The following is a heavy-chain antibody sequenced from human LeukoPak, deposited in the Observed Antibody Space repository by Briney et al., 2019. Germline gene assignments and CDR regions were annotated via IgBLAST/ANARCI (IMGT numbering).Heavy chain of an antibody. CDR1: GFTFSSYT. CDR3: ARQGRSYINPNRGWFDP. D-gene: IGHD6-6*01. V-gene: IGHV3-21*06. Sequence: GGSLRLSCAASGFTFSSYTMNWVRQAPGKGLEWVSSISSTGGDNWFADSVTGRFTISRDNPKNSVFLQMNSLRAEDTAVYYCARQGRSYINPNRGWFDPWGRGTLVIVSS. CDR2: ISSTGGDN. J-gene: IGHJ5*02.